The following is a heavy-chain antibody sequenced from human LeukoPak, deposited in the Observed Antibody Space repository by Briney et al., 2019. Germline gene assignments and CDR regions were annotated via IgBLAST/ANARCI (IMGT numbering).Heavy chain of an antibody. D-gene: IGHD5-18*01. J-gene: IGHJ4*02. CDR3: ARGYSYGYTFDY. V-gene: IGHV4-61*02. CDR2: IYTSGST. Sequence: PSQTLSLTCTVSGGSISSGSYYWRWIRQPAGKGLVWIGRIYTSGSTNYNPSLKSRVTISVDTSKNQFSLKLNSVTAADTAVYYCARGYSYGYTFDYWGQGTLVTVSS. CDR1: GGSISSGSYY.